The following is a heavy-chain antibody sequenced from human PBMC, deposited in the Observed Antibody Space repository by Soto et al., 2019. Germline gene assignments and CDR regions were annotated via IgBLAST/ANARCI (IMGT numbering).Heavy chain of an antibody. V-gene: IGHV4-30-2*01. CDR3: ARSSYYYDSSGAPVDAFDI. CDR2: IYHSGST. J-gene: IGHJ3*02. D-gene: IGHD3-22*01. CDR1: GGSISSGGYS. Sequence: QLQLQESGSGLVKPSQTLSLICAVSGGSISSGGYSRSWIRQPPGKGLEWIGYIYHSGSTYYNPSLKSRVTISVDRSKNQFSLKLSSVTAADTAVYYCARSSYYYDSSGAPVDAFDIWGQGTMVTVSS.